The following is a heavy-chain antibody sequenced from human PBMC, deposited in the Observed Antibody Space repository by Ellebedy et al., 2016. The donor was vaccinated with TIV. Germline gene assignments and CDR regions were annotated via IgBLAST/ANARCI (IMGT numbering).Heavy chain of an antibody. D-gene: IGHD2-15*01. CDR3: ARAGWFRNWFDP. J-gene: IGHJ5*02. CDR2: FDPEDGET. V-gene: IGHV1-24*01. Sequence: AASVKVSCKVSGYTLTELSMHWARQAPGKGLEWMGGFDPEDGETIYAQKFQGRVTMTRDTSISTAYMELSRLRSDDTAVYYCARAGWFRNWFDPWGQGTLVTVSS. CDR1: GYTLTELS.